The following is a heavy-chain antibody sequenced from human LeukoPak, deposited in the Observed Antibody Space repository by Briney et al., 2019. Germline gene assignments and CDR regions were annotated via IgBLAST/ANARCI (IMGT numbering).Heavy chain of an antibody. CDR1: GFRISSYA. V-gene: IGHV3-23*01. D-gene: IGHD2-15*01. Sequence: GGTLRLSCAASGFRISSYAMSWVRQAPGKGLEWISVITKGGEGTYYTDSVKGRFTVSRDNSKNLLYLQMSSLRVEDTAVYYCVTGRYSPDPWGQGTLVTVSS. CDR3: VTGRYSPDP. J-gene: IGHJ5*02. CDR2: ITKGGEGT.